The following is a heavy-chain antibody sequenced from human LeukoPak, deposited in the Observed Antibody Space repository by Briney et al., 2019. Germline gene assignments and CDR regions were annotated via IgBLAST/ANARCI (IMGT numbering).Heavy chain of an antibody. Sequence: SETLSLTCTVSGSISSYYWSWIRQPPGKGLEWIGYIYTSGTTNYNPSLKSRVTISVDTSKNQFSLKLSSVTAADTAVYFCASLGGGYNGDYWGQGTLVTVSS. CDR3: ASLGGGYNGDY. J-gene: IGHJ4*02. D-gene: IGHD5-24*01. CDR1: GSISSYY. V-gene: IGHV4-4*09. CDR2: IYTSGTT.